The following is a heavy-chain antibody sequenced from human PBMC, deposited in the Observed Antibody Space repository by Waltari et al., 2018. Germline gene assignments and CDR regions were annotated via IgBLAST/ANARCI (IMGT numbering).Heavy chain of an antibody. D-gene: IGHD6-19*01. CDR3: ARVRRLEALNWFDP. CDR1: GYSISSGYY. CDR2: IYHSGST. Sequence: QVQLQESGPGLVKPSETLSLTCTVSGYSISSGYYWGWIRQPPGKGLEWIGSIYHSGSTYYNPSLKSRVTISVDTSKNQFSLKLSSVTAADTAVYYCARVRRLEALNWFDPWGQGTLVTVSS. J-gene: IGHJ5*02. V-gene: IGHV4-38-2*02.